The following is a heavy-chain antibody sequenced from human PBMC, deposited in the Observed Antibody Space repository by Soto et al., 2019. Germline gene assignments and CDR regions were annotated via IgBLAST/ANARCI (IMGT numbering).Heavy chain of an antibody. Sequence: GGSLRLSCEASGFTFSKYGLHWVRQAPGKGLEWVAVISYDGKYKFYADSVKGRFTISRDNSHNTLSLQMKSLRAEDTAIYFCAKDRVIVPSSYYYGMDVWGQGTTVTVSS. V-gene: IGHV3-30*18. J-gene: IGHJ6*02. CDR3: AKDRVIVPSSYYYGMDV. CDR1: GFTFSKYG. CDR2: ISYDGKYK. D-gene: IGHD2-21*01.